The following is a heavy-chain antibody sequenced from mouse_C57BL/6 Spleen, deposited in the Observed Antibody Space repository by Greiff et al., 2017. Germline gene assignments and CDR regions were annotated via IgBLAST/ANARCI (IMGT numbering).Heavy chain of an antibody. Sequence: GASVKISCKASGYAFSSSWMNWVKQRPGQGLEWIGRIYPGDGDTNYNGKFKGKATLTADKSSSTAYMQLSSLTSEDSAVYFCARTHYYGSSFDYWGQGTTLTVSS. J-gene: IGHJ2*01. D-gene: IGHD1-1*01. CDR2: IYPGDGDT. CDR3: ARTHYYGSSFDY. V-gene: IGHV1-82*01. CDR1: GYAFSSSW.